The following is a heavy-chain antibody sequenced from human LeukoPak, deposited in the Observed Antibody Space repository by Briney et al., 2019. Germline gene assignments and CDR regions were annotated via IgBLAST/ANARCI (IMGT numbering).Heavy chain of an antibody. CDR2: ISSSGSTI. D-gene: IGHD6-19*01. J-gene: IGHJ6*02. CDR1: GFTFSDYY. Sequence: GSLRLSCAASGFTFSDYYMSWIRQAPGKGLEWVSYISSSGSTIYYAGSVKGRFTISRDNAKNSLYLQMNSLRAEDTAVYYCARGRGSSGWYSREYYYYYYGMDVWGQGTTVTVSS. V-gene: IGHV3-11*01. CDR3: ARGRGSSGWYSREYYYYYYGMDV.